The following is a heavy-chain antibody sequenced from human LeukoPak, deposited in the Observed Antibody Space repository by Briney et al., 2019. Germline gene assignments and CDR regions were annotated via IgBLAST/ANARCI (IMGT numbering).Heavy chain of an antibody. J-gene: IGHJ6*02. CDR3: AREGGFAGNGMDV. Sequence: GGSLRLSCAASGFTFSSYEMNWVRQAPGKGLEWVSYISSSGSTIYYADSVKGRFTISRDNAKNSLYLQMNSLRAEDTAVYYCAREGGFAGNGMDVWGQGTLVTVSS. CDR1: GFTFSSYE. CDR2: ISSSGSTI. V-gene: IGHV3-48*03. D-gene: IGHD3-3*01.